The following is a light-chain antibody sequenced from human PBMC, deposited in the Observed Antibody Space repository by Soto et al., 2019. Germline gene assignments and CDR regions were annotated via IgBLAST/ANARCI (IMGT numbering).Light chain of an antibody. CDR2: DVT. CDR1: SSDVGGYNY. CDR3: CSYAGSSNYV. V-gene: IGLV2-11*01. Sequence: QSMLTQARSVSGSPGHAVSICCTGTSSDVGGYNYVSWYQHHPGKAPKLMIYDVTKRPSGVRDRFSASKSGNTASLTISGLQAEDEADYYCCSYAGSSNYVFGTGTKVTVL. J-gene: IGLJ1*01.